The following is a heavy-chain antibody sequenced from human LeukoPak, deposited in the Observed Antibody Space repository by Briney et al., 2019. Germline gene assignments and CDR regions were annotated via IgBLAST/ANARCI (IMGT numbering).Heavy chain of an antibody. CDR1: GFTFSSYS. V-gene: IGHV3-48*04. CDR2: ISSSSSPI. J-gene: IGHJ6*02. Sequence: VGSLRLSCAASGFTFSSYSMNWVRQAPGKGLEWVSYISSSSSPIYYADSVKGRFTISRDNTRNLLFLQMNSLRAEDTAVYYCARDMDKLGDYYGMDVWGQGTTVIVSS. D-gene: IGHD3-16*01. CDR3: ARDMDKLGDYYGMDV.